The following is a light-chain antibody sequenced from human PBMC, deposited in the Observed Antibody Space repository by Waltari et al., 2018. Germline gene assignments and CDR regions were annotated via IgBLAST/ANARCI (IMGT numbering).Light chain of an antibody. V-gene: IGLV1-44*01. CDR2: SNN. Sequence: QSVLPLPPSASGPPGQRVAISCSGSSTHIGSNPSNWYQQLPETAPKLPIYSNNQRPSGVPDRFSGSKSGTSASLAISGLQSEDEADYYCAAWDDSLNGGVFGGGTKLTVL. CDR1: STHIGSNP. CDR3: AAWDDSLNGGV. J-gene: IGLJ3*02.